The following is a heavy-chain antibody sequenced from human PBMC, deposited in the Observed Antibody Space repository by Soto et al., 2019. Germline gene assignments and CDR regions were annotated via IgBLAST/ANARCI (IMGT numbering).Heavy chain of an antibody. V-gene: IGHV1-69*01. CDR2: IIPIFGTA. Sequence: QVQLVQSGAEVKKPGSSVKVSCKASGGTFSSYAISWVRQAPGQGLEWMGGIIPIFGTANYAQKFQGRVTITADESTSTAYMELSSLRSEDTAVYYCASTSDLKRRAAAGTMGQYYYYGMDVWGQGTTVTVSS. CDR3: ASTSDLKRRAAAGTMGQYYYYGMDV. CDR1: GGTFSSYA. D-gene: IGHD6-13*01. J-gene: IGHJ6*02.